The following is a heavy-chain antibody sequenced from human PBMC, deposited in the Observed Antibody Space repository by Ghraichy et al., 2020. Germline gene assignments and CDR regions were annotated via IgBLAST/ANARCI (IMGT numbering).Heavy chain of an antibody. V-gene: IGHV4-39*07. CDR1: GGSISSSSYY. CDR2: IYYSGST. Sequence: SETLSLTCTVSGGSISSSSYYWGWIRQPPGKGLEWIGSIYYSGSTYYNPSLKSRVTISVDTSKNQFSLKLSSVTAADTAVYYCARHCFVRGSSWFDYWGQGTLVTVSS. D-gene: IGHD6-13*01. CDR3: ARHCFVRGSSWFDY. J-gene: IGHJ4*02.